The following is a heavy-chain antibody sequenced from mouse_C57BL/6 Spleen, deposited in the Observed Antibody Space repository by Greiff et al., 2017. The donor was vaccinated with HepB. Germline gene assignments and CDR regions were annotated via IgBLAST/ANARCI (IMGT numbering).Heavy chain of an antibody. CDR3: AREMDYGSSYFYAMDY. Sequence: EVQRVESGPGLVKPSQSLSLTCSVTGYSITSGYYWNWIRQFPGNKLEWMGYISYDGSNNYNPSLKNRISITRDTSKNQFFLKLNSVTTEDTATYYCAREMDYGSSYFYAMDYWGQGTSVTVSS. J-gene: IGHJ4*01. CDR1: GYSITSGYY. V-gene: IGHV3-6*01. CDR2: ISYDGSN. D-gene: IGHD1-1*01.